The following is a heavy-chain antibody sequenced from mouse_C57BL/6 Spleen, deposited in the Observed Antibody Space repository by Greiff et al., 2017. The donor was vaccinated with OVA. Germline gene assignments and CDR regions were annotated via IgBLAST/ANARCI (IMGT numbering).Heavy chain of an antibody. CDR1: GYTFTSYW. J-gene: IGHJ4*01. D-gene: IGHD2-4*01. V-gene: IGHV1-61*01. CDR3: AISYDYDDAMDY. CDR2: IYPSDSET. Sequence: VQLQQSGAELVRPGSSVKLSCKASGYTFTSYWMDWVKQRPGQGLEWIGNIYPSDSETHYNQKFKDKATLTVDKSSSTAYMQLSSLTSEDSAVYYCAISYDYDDAMDYWGQGTSVTVSS.